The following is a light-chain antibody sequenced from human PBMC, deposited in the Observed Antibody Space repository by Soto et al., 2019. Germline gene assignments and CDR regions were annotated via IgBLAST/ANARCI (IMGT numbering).Light chain of an antibody. V-gene: IGLV2-14*01. CDR2: EVS. CDR1: SSDVGGYNY. J-gene: IGLJ2*01. CDR3: SSYTSSSTLPV. Sequence: QSALPQPASVSGSPGQSITISCTGTSSDVGGYNYVSWYQQHPGKAPKLLIYEVSNRPSGVSNRLSGSKSGNTASLPISGLQAEDEADYYCSSYTSSSTLPVFGGGTKLTVL.